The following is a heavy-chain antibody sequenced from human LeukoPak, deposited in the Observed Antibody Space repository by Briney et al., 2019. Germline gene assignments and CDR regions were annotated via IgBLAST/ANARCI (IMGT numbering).Heavy chain of an antibody. V-gene: IGHV4-39*07. CDR3: ATHIVVVPAAIADY. CDR1: GGSISSSSYY. J-gene: IGHJ4*02. CDR2: IYYSGST. Sequence: SETLSLTCTVSGGSISSSSYYWGWIRQPPGKGLEWIGSIYYSGSTYYNPSLKSRVTISVDTSKNQFSLKLSSVTAADTAVYYCATHIVVVPAAIADYWGQGTLVTVSS. D-gene: IGHD2-2*02.